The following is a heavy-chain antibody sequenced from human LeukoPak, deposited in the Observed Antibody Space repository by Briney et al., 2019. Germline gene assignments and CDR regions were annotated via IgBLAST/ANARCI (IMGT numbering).Heavy chain of an antibody. CDR3: SGHYGPGPV. CDR1: GYTFSGHH. D-gene: IGHD3-10*01. CDR2: IHPNGHDT. V-gene: IGHV1-2*02. J-gene: IGHJ4*02. Sequence: VASVKVSCKASGYTFSGHHILWVRQAPGQGLEWMGWIHPNGHDTKYAQKFQGRMTMTTDTPISTAYMELNRVTSDDTAVYYCSGHYGPGPVWGQGTLITASS.